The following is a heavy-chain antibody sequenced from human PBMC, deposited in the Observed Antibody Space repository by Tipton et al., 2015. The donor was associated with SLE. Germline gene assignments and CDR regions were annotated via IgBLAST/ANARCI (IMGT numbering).Heavy chain of an antibody. CDR1: GGSISSSSYY. V-gene: IGHV4-39*07. CDR2: IYYSGST. CDR3: ARSYGDYVNWFDP. D-gene: IGHD4-17*01. Sequence: LRLSCTVSGGSISSSSYYWGWIRQPPGKGLEWIGSIYYSGSTNYNPSLKSRVTISVDTSKNQFSLKLSSVTAADTAVYYCARSYGDYVNWFDPWGQGTLVTVSS. J-gene: IGHJ5*02.